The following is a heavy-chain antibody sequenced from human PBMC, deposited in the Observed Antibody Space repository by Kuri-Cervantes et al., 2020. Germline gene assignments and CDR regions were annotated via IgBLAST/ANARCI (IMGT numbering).Heavy chain of an antibody. Sequence: SETLSLTCAVYGGSISGYYWTWIRQPPGKGLEWIGDIYHRGSTNYNPSLKSRVTISIDTSKNQFSLKLSSVTAADTAIYYCARDYRRYFDYWGQGTLVTVSS. V-gene: IGHV4-34*01. CDR1: GGSISGYY. CDR3: ARDYRRYFDY. D-gene: IGHD1-14*01. CDR2: IYHRGST. J-gene: IGHJ4*02.